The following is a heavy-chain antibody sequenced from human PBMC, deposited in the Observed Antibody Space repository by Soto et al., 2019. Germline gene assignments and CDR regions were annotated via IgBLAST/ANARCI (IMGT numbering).Heavy chain of an antibody. CDR3: AKCSPRYSSGLKAYYFDY. D-gene: IGHD6-19*01. CDR2: ISVSGGST. CDR1: GFTFSSYA. J-gene: IGHJ4*02. V-gene: IGHV3-23*01. Sequence: EVQLLESGGGLVQPGGSLRLSCAASGFTFSSYAMSWVRQAPGKGLEWVSTISVSGGSTYYADSVKGRFTISRDNSKNTLYLQVNSLRAEDTAVYYCAKCSPRYSSGLKAYYFDYWGQGTLVTVSS.